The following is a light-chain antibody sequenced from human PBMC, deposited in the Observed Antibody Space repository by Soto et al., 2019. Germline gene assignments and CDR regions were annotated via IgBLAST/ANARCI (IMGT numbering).Light chain of an antibody. Sequence: EIVLTQSPGTLSLSPGDRDTLSCRASQSVDNYLDWYQQKPGQAPRLLIYEASNRATGIPARFIGSGSGTDFILTISSLEPEDFAVYCCQQRSNWFTFGPGTKVDIK. CDR1: QSVDNY. CDR3: QQRSNWFT. CDR2: EAS. V-gene: IGKV3-11*01. J-gene: IGKJ3*01.